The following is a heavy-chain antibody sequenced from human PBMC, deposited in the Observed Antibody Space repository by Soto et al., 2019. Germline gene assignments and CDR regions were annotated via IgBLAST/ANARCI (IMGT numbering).Heavy chain of an antibody. Sequence: SETLSLTCAVYGGSFSGYYWSWIRQPPGKGLEWIGEINHSGSTNYNPSLKSRVTISVDTSKNQFSLKLSSVTAADTAVYYCARALPRLGYCSSTSCFLYFEYWGKGTLVTVSS. CDR2: INHSGST. J-gene: IGHJ4*02. CDR3: ARALPRLGYCSSTSCFLYFEY. D-gene: IGHD2-2*01. CDR1: GGSFSGYY. V-gene: IGHV4-34*01.